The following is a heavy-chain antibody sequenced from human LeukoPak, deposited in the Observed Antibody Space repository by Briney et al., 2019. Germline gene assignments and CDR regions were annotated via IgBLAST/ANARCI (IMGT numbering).Heavy chain of an antibody. CDR2: IIPMLAKT. V-gene: IGHV1-69*04. CDR3: ARGLFGGFAAAPFDH. CDR1: GGSFDNYA. D-gene: IGHD3-10*01. J-gene: IGHJ4*02. Sequence: SVKVSCKASGGSFDNYAVSWVRESPGLGLEWMGRIIPMLAKTNRAQKFQDRVTITADKSTGTVYMELTDLRSDDTAVYFCARGLFGGFAAAPFDHWGQGTLITVSP.